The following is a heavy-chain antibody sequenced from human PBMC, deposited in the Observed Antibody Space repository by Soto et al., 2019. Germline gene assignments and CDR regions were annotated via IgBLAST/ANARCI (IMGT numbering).Heavy chain of an antibody. CDR3: ARGGEFCSTGSCNSSLVDAFDV. J-gene: IGHJ3*01. CDR1: GYTFSDYY. CDR2: ISPNNDAT. Sequence: QVQLVQSGAEVKKPGASMKVSCKASGYTFSDYYMHWVRQAPGQGLECIGWISPNNDATNYAQKYQDRVTMTRDASITTAYMELTTVRSDDTAVYYCARGGEFCSTGSCNSSLVDAFDVWGQGTTVTVSS. D-gene: IGHD2-15*01. V-gene: IGHV1-2*02.